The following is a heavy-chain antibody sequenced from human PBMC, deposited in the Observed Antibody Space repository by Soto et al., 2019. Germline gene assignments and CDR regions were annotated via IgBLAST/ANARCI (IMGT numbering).Heavy chain of an antibody. CDR2: LIGGHYGT. V-gene: IGHV3-23*01. CDR3: EKGKSTRDIDLFEP. Sequence: GGSLRLSCTACGFTLQNYSIAWVRQAPWKGLEWVSTLIGGHYGTAYSYSVKGRFTVSRDNSKNCLYLQMNSLGVEDTAMYFCEKGKSTRDIDLFEPSGQGSLVTVCS. CDR1: GFTLQNYS. J-gene: IGHJ5*02. D-gene: IGHD3-3*01.